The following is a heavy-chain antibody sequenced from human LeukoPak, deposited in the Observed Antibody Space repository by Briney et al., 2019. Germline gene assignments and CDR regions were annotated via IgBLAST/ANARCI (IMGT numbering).Heavy chain of an antibody. V-gene: IGHV4-34*01. CDR1: GASISHYY. CDR2: STHTGST. CDR3: ARGRTGAAALDF. D-gene: IGHD2-2*01. J-gene: IGHJ4*02. Sequence: SETLSLTCTVSGASISHYYWSWIRQTPERGLEWIGESTHTGSTNYNPSLKSRVTISVDTSKNQFSLKLTSVSAADTAVYHCARGRTGAAALDFWGPGTLVTVSS.